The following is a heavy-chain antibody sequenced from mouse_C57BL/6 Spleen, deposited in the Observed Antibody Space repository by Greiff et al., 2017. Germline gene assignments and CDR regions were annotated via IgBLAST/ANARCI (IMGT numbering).Heavy chain of an antibody. J-gene: IGHJ3*01. V-gene: IGHV1-69*01. D-gene: IGHD1-1*01. Sequence: QVQLQQSGAELVMPGASVKLSCKASGYTFTSYWMHWVKQRPGQGLEWIGEIDPSDSYTNYNQKFKGKSTLTVDKSSSTAYMQLSSLTSEDSAVYYCARLGGSSPWFAYWGQGTLVTVSA. CDR2: IDPSDSYT. CDR1: GYTFTSYW. CDR3: ARLGGSSPWFAY.